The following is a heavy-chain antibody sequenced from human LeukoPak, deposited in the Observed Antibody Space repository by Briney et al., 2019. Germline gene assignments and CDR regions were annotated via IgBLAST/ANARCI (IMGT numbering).Heavy chain of an antibody. CDR2: IWYDGSKK. Sequence: AVIWYDGSKKYYADSVKGRFTISRDNSKNTLYLQMNSLRAEDTAVYYCARYDFILISYFDLWGRGALVTVSS. CDR3: ARYDFILISYFDL. V-gene: IGHV3-33*01. J-gene: IGHJ2*01. D-gene: IGHD3-3*01.